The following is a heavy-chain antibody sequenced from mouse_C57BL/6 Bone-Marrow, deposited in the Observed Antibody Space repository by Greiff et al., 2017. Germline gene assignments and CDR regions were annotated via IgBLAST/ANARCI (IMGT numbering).Heavy chain of an antibody. V-gene: IGHV6-3*01. Sequence: KLMESGGGLVQPGGSMKLSCVASGFTFSNYWMNWVRQSPEKGLEWVAQIRLKSDNYATHYAESVKGRFTISRDDSKSSVYLQMNNLRAEDTGIYYCTGPPFAYWGQGTLVTVSA. CDR1: GFTFSNYW. CDR3: TGPPFAY. J-gene: IGHJ3*01. CDR2: IRLKSDNYAT.